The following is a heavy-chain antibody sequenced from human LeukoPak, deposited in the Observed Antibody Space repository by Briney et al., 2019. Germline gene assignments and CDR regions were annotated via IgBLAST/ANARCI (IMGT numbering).Heavy chain of an antibody. J-gene: IGHJ4*02. CDR2: IYQSGST. D-gene: IGHD6-13*01. CDR3: ARNSSWYFDY. Sequence: PSETLSLTCAVSGYSIRSDYYXGWIRQPPGKGLEWTGSIYQSGSTHYNPSLKSRVTISIDTSKNQFSLKLSSMTAADTAVYYCARNSSWYFDYWGQGTLVTVSS. V-gene: IGHV4-38-2*01. CDR1: GYSIRSDYY.